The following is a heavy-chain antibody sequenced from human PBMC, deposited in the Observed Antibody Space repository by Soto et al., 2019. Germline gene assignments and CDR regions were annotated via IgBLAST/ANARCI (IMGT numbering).Heavy chain of an antibody. CDR3: ATEPLD. V-gene: IGHV4-31*03. CDR2: IYYSGTT. Sequence: QVQLQESGPGLVKPSQTLSLTCTVSGGSISSGGYYWTWIRQHPGKGLGWIGYIYYSGTTCYNPSLXSXXTIAVDTSKNPFSLKLSSVTAADTAVYYCATEPLDWGQGTLVTVSS. J-gene: IGHJ4*02. CDR1: GGSISSGGYY.